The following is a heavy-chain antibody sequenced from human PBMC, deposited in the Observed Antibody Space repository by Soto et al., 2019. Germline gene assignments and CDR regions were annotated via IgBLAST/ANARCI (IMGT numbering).Heavy chain of an antibody. V-gene: IGHV1-69*04. J-gene: IGHJ4*02. CDR2: IIPILGIA. D-gene: IGHD3-22*01. CDR3: ARDLYYYDSSGYYKAFDY. CDR1: GGTFSSYT. Sequence: SVKVSCKASGGTFSSYTISWVRQAPGQGLEWMGRIIPILGIANYAQKFQGRVTITADKSTSTAYMELSSLRSEDTAVYYCARDLYYYDSSGYYKAFDYWGQGTLVTVSS.